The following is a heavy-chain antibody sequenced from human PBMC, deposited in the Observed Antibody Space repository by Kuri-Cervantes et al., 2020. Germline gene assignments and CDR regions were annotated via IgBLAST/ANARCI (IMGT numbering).Heavy chain of an antibody. CDR1: GGSFSGYY. CDR2: INHSGST. Sequence: SETLSLTCAVYGGSFSGYYCSWIRQPPGKGLEWIGEINHSGSTNYNPSLKSRVTISVDTSKNQLSLKLRSVTAADTAVYYCARHQTSTIFGVVIISPPDYWGQGTLVTVSS. D-gene: IGHD3-3*01. V-gene: IGHV4-34*01. CDR3: ARHQTSTIFGVVIISPPDY. J-gene: IGHJ4*02.